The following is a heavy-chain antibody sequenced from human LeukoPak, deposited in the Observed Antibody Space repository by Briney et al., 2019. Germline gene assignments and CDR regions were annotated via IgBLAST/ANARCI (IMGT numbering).Heavy chain of an antibody. D-gene: IGHD2-21*02. J-gene: IGHJ4*02. CDR2: ISTYSGNT. Sequence: ASVKVSCKPSGYTFTSYALSWVRQAPGQGLEWMGWISTYSGNTNYAQKLQGRITMTIETSTSTACMELRSLRSDDTAVYYCARGGSRVVTYGNFDYWGQGTLVTVSS. CDR1: GYTFTSYA. V-gene: IGHV1-18*01. CDR3: ARGGSRVVTYGNFDY.